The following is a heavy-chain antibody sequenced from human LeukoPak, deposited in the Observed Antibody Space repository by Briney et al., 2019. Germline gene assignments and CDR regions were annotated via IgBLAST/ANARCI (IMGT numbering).Heavy chain of an antibody. J-gene: IGHJ4*02. V-gene: IGHV4-30-2*01. CDR1: GGSISSGGYS. CDR2: IYQSGST. CDR3: ARDQGPYLDY. Sequence: SETLSLTCAVSGGSISSGGYSWNWIRQPPGKGLEWIGYIYQSGSTYYNPSLKSRVTISVDTSKNQFSLKLSSVTAADTAVYYCARDQGPYLDYWGQGTLVTVSS.